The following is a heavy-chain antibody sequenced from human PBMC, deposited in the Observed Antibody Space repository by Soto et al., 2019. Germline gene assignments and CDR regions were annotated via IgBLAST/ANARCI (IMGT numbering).Heavy chain of an antibody. Sequence: QVQLVQSGAEVKKPGASVKVSCKASGYTFTSYYMHWVRQAPGQGLEWMGIVNPSGGSTSYAQKFQGRVTMTRDTSTSTVYMELSSLRSEDTAVYYCARELLRFWLFDPWGQGTLVTVSS. CDR1: GYTFTSYY. V-gene: IGHV1-46*01. D-gene: IGHD3-3*01. CDR3: ARELLRFWLFDP. CDR2: VNPSGGST. J-gene: IGHJ5*02.